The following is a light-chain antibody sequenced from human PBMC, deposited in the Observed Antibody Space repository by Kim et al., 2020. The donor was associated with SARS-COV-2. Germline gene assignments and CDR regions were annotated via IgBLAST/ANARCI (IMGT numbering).Light chain of an antibody. CDR3: QVWDSSTGV. J-gene: IGLJ3*02. CDR1: NIGSRN. CDR2: RDS. Sequence: SYELTQPLSVSVALGQTARITCGGDNIGSRNVQWYQQNPGQAPVLVIYRDSNRPSGIPERFSGSNSGNTATLTISRAQAGDEADYYCQVWDSSTGVFGGG. V-gene: IGLV3-9*01.